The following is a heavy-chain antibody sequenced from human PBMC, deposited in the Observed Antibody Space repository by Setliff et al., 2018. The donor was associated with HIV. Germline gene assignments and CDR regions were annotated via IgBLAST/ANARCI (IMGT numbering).Heavy chain of an antibody. CDR1: GYSFTSYW. J-gene: IGHJ3*02. Sequence: GESLKISCKGSGYSFTSYWIGWVRQMPGKGLEWMGIIYPGDSDTRYSPSSQGQVTISADKSISTAYLQWSSLKASDTAMYYCARPRLNYYYGSGSYRQAFDIRGQGTMVTVSS. V-gene: IGHV5-51*01. D-gene: IGHD3-10*01. CDR2: IYPGDSDT. CDR3: ARPRLNYYYGSGSYRQAFDI.